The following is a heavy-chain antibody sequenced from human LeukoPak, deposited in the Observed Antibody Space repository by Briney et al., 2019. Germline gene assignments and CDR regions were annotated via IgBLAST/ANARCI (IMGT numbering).Heavy chain of an antibody. D-gene: IGHD2-2*01. J-gene: IGHJ4*02. Sequence: SVKVSCKASGGTFSSYAISWVRQAPGQGLEWMGGIIPIFGTANYAQKFQGRVTITTDESTSTAYMELSSLRSEDTAVYYCARDFCSSTSCYPYWGQGTLVTVSS. CDR1: GGTFSSYA. V-gene: IGHV1-69*05. CDR3: ARDFCSSTSCYPY. CDR2: IIPIFGTA.